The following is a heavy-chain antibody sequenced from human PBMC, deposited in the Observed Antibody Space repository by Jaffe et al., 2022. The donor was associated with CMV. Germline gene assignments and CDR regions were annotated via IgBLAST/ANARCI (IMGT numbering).Heavy chain of an antibody. V-gene: IGHV3-33*01. CDR3: VRAHCSSRSCYMVDY. Sequence: QVQLVESGGGVVQPGRSLRLSCVVSGFSFRSYGMHWVRQAPGKGLEWVAVIWFDGSKEQYVDSVKGRFTISRDDSKNTVFLEMNSLRAEDTAVYYCVRAHCSSRSCYMVDYWGQGTLVTVSS. J-gene: IGHJ4*02. CDR1: GFSFRSYG. D-gene: IGHD2-2*02. CDR2: IWFDGSKE.